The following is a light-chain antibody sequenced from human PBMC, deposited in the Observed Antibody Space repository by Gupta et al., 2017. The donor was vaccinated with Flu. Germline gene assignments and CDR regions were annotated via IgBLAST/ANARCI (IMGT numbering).Light chain of an antibody. J-gene: IGLJ2*01. Sequence: YALPQHASVSGSPRQSITISCTGTSSYVGGNNYVSWYQQHTDKAHNLMIYEVSNRPTGVSNRFSGSKSGNTASLTISGLQAEDEADYYCSAYTSSSTLVFGGGTKLTVL. V-gene: IGLV2-14*01. CDR2: EVS. CDR1: SSYVGGNNY. CDR3: SAYTSSSTLV.